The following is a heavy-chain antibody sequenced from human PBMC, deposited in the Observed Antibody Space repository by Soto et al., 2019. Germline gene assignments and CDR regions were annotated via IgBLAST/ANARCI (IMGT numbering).Heavy chain of an antibody. CDR3: ARGRCTTDKCYTHHFDV. Sequence: QVQLVQSGGEVTKPGASVKVSCTSSGYTFTSYGVSWVRQAPGQGLEWLGWISVYTGNTKQAQKFQDRVTLTTEASTGTASLELRSLRSDDTAVYYCARGRCTTDKCYTHHFDVWGQGTTVTVSS. CDR2: ISVYTGNT. CDR1: GYTFTSYG. V-gene: IGHV1-18*04. J-gene: IGHJ6*02. D-gene: IGHD2-8*01.